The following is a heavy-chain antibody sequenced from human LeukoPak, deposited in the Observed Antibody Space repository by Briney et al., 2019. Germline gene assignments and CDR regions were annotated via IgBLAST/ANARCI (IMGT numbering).Heavy chain of an antibody. CDR1: GFTFSGSA. Sequence: GGSLRLSCAASGFTFSGSAMHWVRQASGKGLEWVGRIRSKANSYATAYAASAKGRFTISRDDSKNTAYLQMNSLKTEDTAVYYCLKTTDYYGSGSSDYWGQGTLVTVSS. D-gene: IGHD3-10*01. CDR2: IRSKANSYAT. J-gene: IGHJ4*02. V-gene: IGHV3-73*01. CDR3: LKTTDYYGSGSSDY.